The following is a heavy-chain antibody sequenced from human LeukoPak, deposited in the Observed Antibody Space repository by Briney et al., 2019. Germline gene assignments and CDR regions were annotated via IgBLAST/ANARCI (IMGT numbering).Heavy chain of an antibody. CDR2: IYHSGST. J-gene: IGHJ5*02. CDR1: GYSISSGYY. CDR3: ARELRMVRGIISP. D-gene: IGHD3-10*01. V-gene: IGHV4-38-2*02. Sequence: PSETLSLTCTVSGYSISSGYYWGWIRQPPGKGLEWIGSIYHSGSTYYNPSLKSRVTISVDTSKNQFSLKLSSVTAADTAVYYCARELRMVRGIISPWGQGTLVTVSS.